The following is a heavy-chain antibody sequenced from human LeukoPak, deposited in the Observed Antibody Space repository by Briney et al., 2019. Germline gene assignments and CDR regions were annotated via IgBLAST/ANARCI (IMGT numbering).Heavy chain of an antibody. CDR3: ARHSICFDP. V-gene: IGHV4-59*08. Sequence: SGTLSLTCTVSGGSISSYYWSWIRQPPGKGLEWIGYIFYSGSTNYNPYLKSRVTISVDTSKNQFSLKLTSVTAADTAVYYCARHSICFDPWGQGTLVTVSS. CDR2: IFYSGST. J-gene: IGHJ5*02. CDR1: GGSISSYY.